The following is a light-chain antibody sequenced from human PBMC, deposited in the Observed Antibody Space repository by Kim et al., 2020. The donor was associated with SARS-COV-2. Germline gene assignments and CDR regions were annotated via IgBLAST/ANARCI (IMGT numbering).Light chain of an antibody. J-gene: IGLJ2*01. CDR1: SSNIGKNA. Sequence: QRVTISCSGGSSNIGKNAVNWYQRLPGKAPKLLIYYDDILPSGVSDRFSGSKSGTSASLAISGLQSDDEADYYCAVWDDSLKGMIFGGGTKLTVL. V-gene: IGLV1-36*01. CDR3: AVWDDSLKGMI. CDR2: YDD.